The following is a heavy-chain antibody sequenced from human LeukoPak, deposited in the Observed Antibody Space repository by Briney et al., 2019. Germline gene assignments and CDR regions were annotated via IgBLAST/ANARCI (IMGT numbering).Heavy chain of an antibody. CDR3: ARDLRITMVRENNWFDP. CDR1: GGTFSSYA. V-gene: IGHV1-69*04. CDR2: IIPILGIA. D-gene: IGHD3-10*01. Sequence: SVKVSCKASGGTFSSYAISWVRQAPGQGLEWMGRIIPILGIANYAQKFQGRVTMTRDTSISTAYMELSRLRSDDTAVYYCARDLRITMVRENNWFDPRGQGTLVTVSS. J-gene: IGHJ5*02.